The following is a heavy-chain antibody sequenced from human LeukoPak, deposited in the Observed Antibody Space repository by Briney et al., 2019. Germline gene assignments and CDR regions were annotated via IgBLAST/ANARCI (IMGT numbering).Heavy chain of an antibody. V-gene: IGHV3-23*01. D-gene: IGHD2-2*01. J-gene: IGHJ4*02. CDR3: AKSKTTSWSDFDY. Sequence: PGGSLRLSCAASGFTFSSYAMSWVRQAPGKGLEWVSGFRGSGGYTFYADSVKGRVTISRDNSKSTLYLQMNSLRAEDTAVYYCAKSKTTSWSDFDYWGQGTLVVVSS. CDR1: GFTFSSYA. CDR2: FRGSGGYT.